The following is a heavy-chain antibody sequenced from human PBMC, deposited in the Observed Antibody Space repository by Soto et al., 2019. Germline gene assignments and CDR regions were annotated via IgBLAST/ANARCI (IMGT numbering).Heavy chain of an antibody. D-gene: IGHD2-8*01. J-gene: IGHJ5*02. Sequence: GGSLRLSCAPSGFTFSNYFMHWVCQVPGEGLVWVSRISGDGSTISYADSVKGRFTISRDNAKNTLYLQMNSLRVEDTAVYYCARTYVCGIAGFGPWGRGTLVTVSS. CDR3: ARTYVCGIAGFGP. V-gene: IGHV3-74*01. CDR1: GFTFSNYF. CDR2: ISGDGSTI.